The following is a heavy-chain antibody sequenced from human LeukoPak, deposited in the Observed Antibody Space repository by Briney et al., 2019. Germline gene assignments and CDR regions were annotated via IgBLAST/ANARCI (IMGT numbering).Heavy chain of an antibody. CDR3: AALPLYCSSTSCYMKGAFDI. CDR1: GYSFTSYW. Sequence: GESLKISCKGPGYSFTSYWIGWVRQMPGKGLEWMGIIYPGDSDTRYSPSFQGQVTISADKSISTAYLQWSSLKASDPAMYYCAALPLYCSSTSCYMKGAFDIWGQGTMVTVSS. D-gene: IGHD2-2*02. V-gene: IGHV5-51*01. J-gene: IGHJ3*02. CDR2: IYPGDSDT.